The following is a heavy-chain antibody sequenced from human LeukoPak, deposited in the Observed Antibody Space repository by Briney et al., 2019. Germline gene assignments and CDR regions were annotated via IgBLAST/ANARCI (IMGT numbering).Heavy chain of an antibody. D-gene: IGHD6-19*01. CDR2: IYHSGST. CDR3: AREYSSGP. J-gene: IGHJ5*02. V-gene: IGHV4-38-2*02. CDR1: GYSISSGYY. Sequence: PSETLSLTCAVSGYSISSGYYWGWIRQPPGKGLEWIGSIYHSGSTHYNPSLKSRVTISVDTSKNQFSLKLSSVTAADTAVYYCAREYSSGPWGQGTLVTVSS.